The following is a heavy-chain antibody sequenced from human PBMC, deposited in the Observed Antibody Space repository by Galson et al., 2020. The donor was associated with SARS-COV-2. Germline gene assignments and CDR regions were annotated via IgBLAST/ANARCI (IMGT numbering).Heavy chain of an antibody. V-gene: IGHV3-74*01. Sequence: GGSLRLSCAASGFTFSSYWMHWVRQAPGKGLVWVSRINSDGSSTSYADSVKGRFTISRDNAKNTLYLQMNSLRAEDTAVYYCARVGKGSSSWYRYYYYGMDVWGQGTTVTVSS. CDR2: INSDGSST. J-gene: IGHJ6*02. D-gene: IGHD6-13*01. CDR1: GFTFSSYW. CDR3: ARVGKGSSSWYRYYYYGMDV.